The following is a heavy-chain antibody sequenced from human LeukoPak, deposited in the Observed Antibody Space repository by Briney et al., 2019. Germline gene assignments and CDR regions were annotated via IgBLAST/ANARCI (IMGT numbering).Heavy chain of an antibody. CDR1: GFTFSSSA. CDR3: TKDMLLPWN. V-gene: IGHV3-23*01. CDR2: ISGSGVST. D-gene: IGHD2-8*01. J-gene: IGHJ4*02. Sequence: PGGSLRLSCGASGFTFSSSAMSWVRQAPGKGLEWVSSISGSGVSTYYADSVKGRFTISRDNSKNTLYVQMNSLGAEDTAVYYCTKDMLLPWNWGQGTLVTVSS.